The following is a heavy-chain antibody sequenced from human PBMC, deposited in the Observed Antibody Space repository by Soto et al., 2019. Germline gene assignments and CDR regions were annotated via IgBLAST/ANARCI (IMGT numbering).Heavy chain of an antibody. J-gene: IGHJ4*02. CDR1: GFTFSSYA. CDR2: ISGSGGGI. Sequence: EVQLLESGGGLVQPGGSLRLSCAASGFTFSSYAMSWVRQAPGKGLEWVSAISGSGGGIHYADSVKGRFSISRDNSANSVYLQMNYLRVEDTAIYYCAKDAVAGDGVWLAHKWGRGTAVTVSS. CDR3: AKDAVAGDGVWLAHK. V-gene: IGHV3-23*01. D-gene: IGHD4-17*01.